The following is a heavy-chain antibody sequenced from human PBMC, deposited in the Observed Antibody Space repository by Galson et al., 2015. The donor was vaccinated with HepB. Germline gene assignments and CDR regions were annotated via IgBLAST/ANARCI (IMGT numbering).Heavy chain of an antibody. Sequence: SLRLSCAASGFTFSNYWMSWVRQAPGKGLEWVANIQQDGSAKYYVDSVKGRFIISRDNAKNSLHLQMNSLRAEDTAVYFCVTDLFNLPGMAYYGMDVWGQGTTVTVSS. CDR2: IQQDGSAK. V-gene: IGHV3-7*01. CDR1: GFTFSNYW. J-gene: IGHJ6*02. D-gene: IGHD3-10*01. CDR3: VTDLFNLPGMAYYGMDV.